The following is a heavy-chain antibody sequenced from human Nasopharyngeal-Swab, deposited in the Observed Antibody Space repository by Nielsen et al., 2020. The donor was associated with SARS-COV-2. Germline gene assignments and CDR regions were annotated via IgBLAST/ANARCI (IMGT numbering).Heavy chain of an antibody. J-gene: IGHJ4*01. D-gene: IGHD3-3*01. CDR2: INTNTGNP. CDR1: GYTFISYA. V-gene: IGHV7-4-1*02. Sequence: ASVKVSCKASGYTFISYAMNWVRQAPGQGLEWTGWINTNTGNPTYAQGFTGRFVFSLDTSVSTAYLQIRSLKAEDTAVYYFGRETKTTVFGVVSGWEKFDFWGQGTPGTVSS. CDR3: GRETKTTVFGVVSGWEKFDF.